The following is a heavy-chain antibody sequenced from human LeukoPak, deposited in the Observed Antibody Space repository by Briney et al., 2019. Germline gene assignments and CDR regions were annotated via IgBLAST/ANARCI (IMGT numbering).Heavy chain of an antibody. V-gene: IGHV4-38-2*02. CDR2: IYRGGST. CDR3: ARRHSSGWFYY. CDR1: GYSISNGYY. D-gene: IGHD6-19*01. Sequence: PSETLSLTCTVSGYSISNGYYWDWIRQPPGRGLEWIGNIYRGGSTSYNPSLKSRVTISVDTSKNQFSLKVNSVTAADTAVYYCARRHSSGWFYYWGQGTLVTVSS. J-gene: IGHJ4*02.